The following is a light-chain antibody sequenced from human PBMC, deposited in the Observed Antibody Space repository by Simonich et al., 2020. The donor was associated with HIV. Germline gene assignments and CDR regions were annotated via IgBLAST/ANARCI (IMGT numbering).Light chain of an antibody. CDR2: AAS. V-gene: IGKV1-5*01. J-gene: IGKJ1*01. CDR3: QQYNSYRT. Sequence: DIQMTQSPSTLSASVGDRVTITCRASQSISSWLAWYQQKPGKAPKLLIYAASTLQSGVPSRFSGSGSATEFTLTISSLQPEDFATYYCQQYNSYRTFGQGTKVEIK. CDR1: QSISSW.